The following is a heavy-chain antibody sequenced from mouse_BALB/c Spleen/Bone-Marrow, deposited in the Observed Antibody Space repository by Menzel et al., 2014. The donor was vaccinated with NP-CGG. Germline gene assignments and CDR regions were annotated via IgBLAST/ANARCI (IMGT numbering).Heavy chain of an antibody. CDR2: INPSNGRT. J-gene: IGHJ2*01. Sequence: VKLMESGPELVKPGASVKLSCKASGYTFTSYWMHWVKQRPGQGLEWIGEINPSNGRTNYNEKFKSKATLTVDKSSSTADIRLSSLTTKNTAVYYCARGTFVYWGQGTTLTVST. V-gene: IGHV1S81*02. CDR3: ARGTFVY. CDR1: GYTFTSYW.